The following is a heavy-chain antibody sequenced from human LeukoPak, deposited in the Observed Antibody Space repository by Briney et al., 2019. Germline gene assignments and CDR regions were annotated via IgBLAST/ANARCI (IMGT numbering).Heavy chain of an antibody. CDR2: FDPEDGET. Sequence: GASVKVSCKVSGYTLTELSMHWVRQAPGKGLEWMGGFDPEDGETIYAQKLQGRVTMTTDTSTSTAYMELSRLRSDDTAVYYCARDYRTADFDYWGQGTLVTVSS. J-gene: IGHJ4*02. CDR1: GYTLTELS. V-gene: IGHV1-24*01. CDR3: ARDYRTADFDY.